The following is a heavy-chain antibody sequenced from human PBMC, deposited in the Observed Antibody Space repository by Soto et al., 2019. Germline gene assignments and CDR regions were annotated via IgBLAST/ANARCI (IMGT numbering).Heavy chain of an antibody. CDR3: ARTLVRGVPHYGMDV. CDR2: ISAYNGNT. CDR1: GYTFTSYG. Sequence: QVQLVQSGAEVKKPGASVKVSCKASGYTFTSYGISWVRQAPGQGLEWMGWISAYNGNTNYAQKLQGRVTMTTDTPRSTAYMEMRSLRSDDTAVYYCARTLVRGVPHYGMDVWGRGTTVTVAS. V-gene: IGHV1-18*01. J-gene: IGHJ6*02. D-gene: IGHD3-10*01.